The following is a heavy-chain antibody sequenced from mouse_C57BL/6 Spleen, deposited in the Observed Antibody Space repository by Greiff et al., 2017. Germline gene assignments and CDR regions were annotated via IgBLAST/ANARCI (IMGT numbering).Heavy chain of an antibody. J-gene: IGHJ4*01. V-gene: IGHV1-55*01. CDR1: GYTFTSNG. CDR2: IYPGSGST. Sequence: QVQLQQSGAELVKPGASGKMSCKASGYTFTSNGITGGNQRPGQGLEWIGDIYPGSGSTNDNEKFKSKATLTVDTSSSTAYMQLSSLTSEDSAVYYCARGVYYYGSSYVRYYAMDYWGQGTSVNVSS. D-gene: IGHD1-1*01. CDR3: ARGVYYYGSSYVRYYAMDY.